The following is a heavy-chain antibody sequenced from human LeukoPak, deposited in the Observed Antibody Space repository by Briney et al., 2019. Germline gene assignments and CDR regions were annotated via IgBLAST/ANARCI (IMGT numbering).Heavy chain of an antibody. J-gene: IGHJ4*02. D-gene: IGHD3-22*01. CDR2: IYTSGST. Sequence: SETLSLTCAVSGGSISSGGYSWSWIRQPAGKGLEWIGRIYTSGSTNYNPSLKSRVTMSVDTSKNQFSLKLSSVTAADTAVYYCARDPYYYDSSGYGFDYWGQGTLVTVSS. V-gene: IGHV4-61*02. CDR1: GGSISSGGYS. CDR3: ARDPYYYDSSGYGFDY.